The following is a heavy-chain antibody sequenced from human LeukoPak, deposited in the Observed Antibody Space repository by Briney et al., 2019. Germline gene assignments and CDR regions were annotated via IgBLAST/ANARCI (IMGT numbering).Heavy chain of an antibody. CDR1: GGSISSSSYY. J-gene: IGHJ4*02. D-gene: IGHD3-22*01. Sequence: SEILSLTCTVSGGSISSSSYYWGWIRQPPGKGLEWIGSIYYSGSTYYSPSLKSRVTISVDTSKNQFSLKLSSVTAADTAVYYCARGSGGYYYDSSGYYYLDYFDYWGQGTLVTVSS. V-gene: IGHV4-39*07. CDR2: IYYSGST. CDR3: ARGSGGYYYDSSGYYYLDYFDY.